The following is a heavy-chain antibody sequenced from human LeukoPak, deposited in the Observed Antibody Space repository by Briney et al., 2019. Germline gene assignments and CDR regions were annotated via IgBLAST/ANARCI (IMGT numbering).Heavy chain of an antibody. D-gene: IGHD3-9*01. CDR2: IYYSGST. CDR3: ARVSSILTGYHFDY. J-gene: IGHJ4*02. V-gene: IGHV4-30-4*01. CDR1: GGSISSGDYY. Sequence: SETLSLTCTVSGGSISSGDYYWSWIRQPPGKGLEWIGYIYYSGSTHYNPSLKSRVTISVDTSKNQFSLKLSSVTAADTAVYYCARVSSILTGYHFDYWGQGTLVTVSS.